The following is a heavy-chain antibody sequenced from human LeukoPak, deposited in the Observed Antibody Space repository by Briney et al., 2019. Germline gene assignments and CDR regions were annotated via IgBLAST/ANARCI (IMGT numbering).Heavy chain of an antibody. CDR3: AKVPDGSPRGYWYFDL. J-gene: IGHJ2*01. V-gene: IGHV3-23*01. D-gene: IGHD3-10*01. CDR2: ISASGGST. CDR1: GFTFSSYA. Sequence: GGSLRLSCAASGFTFSSYAMSGVPQAPGKGLEWVSTISASGGSTYFADSVKGRFAISRDYSKNTLYVQMTSLRAEDTAVYYCAKVPDGSPRGYWYFDLWGRGTLVTVSS.